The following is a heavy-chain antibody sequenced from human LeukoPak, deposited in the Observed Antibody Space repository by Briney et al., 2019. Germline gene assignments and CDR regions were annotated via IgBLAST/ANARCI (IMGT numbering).Heavy chain of an antibody. D-gene: IGHD1-26*01. CDR2: IYYSGST. J-gene: IGHJ4*02. V-gene: IGHV4-59*06. CDR3: ARRIVGANLLVD. CDR1: GGSFSTYY. Sequence: PSETLSLTCAVYGGSFSTYYWSWIRQHPGKGLEWIGYIYYSGSTYYNPSLKSRVTISVDTSKNQFSLKLSSVTAADTAVYYCARRIVGANLLVDWGQGTLVTVSS.